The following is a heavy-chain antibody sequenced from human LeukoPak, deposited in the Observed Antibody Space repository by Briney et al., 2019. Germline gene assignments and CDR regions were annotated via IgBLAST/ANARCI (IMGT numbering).Heavy chain of an antibody. CDR3: ASSSDSSYGLDY. J-gene: IGHJ4*02. CDR1: GGSISSYY. Sequence: KSSETLSLTCTVSGGSISSYYWSWIRQPPGKGLEWIGYIYYSGSTNYNPSLKSRVTISVDTSKNQFSLKLSSVTAADTAVYYCASSSDSSYGLDYWGQGTLVTVSS. CDR2: IYYSGST. D-gene: IGHD3-22*01. V-gene: IGHV4-59*01.